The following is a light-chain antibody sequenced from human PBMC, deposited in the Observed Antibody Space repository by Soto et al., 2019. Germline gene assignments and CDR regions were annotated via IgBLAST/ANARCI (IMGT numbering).Light chain of an antibody. CDR1: QSVLYSSNNKNY. Sequence: DIVMTQSPDYLAVSLGERATINCKSSQSVLYSSNNKNYLAWYQQKPGQPPKLLIYWASTRESGVPDRFSGSGSGTDFTLTISSLQAEDVAVYYCKQYYSTPWTCGQGTKVEIK. CDR3: KQYYSTPWT. V-gene: IGKV4-1*01. J-gene: IGKJ1*01. CDR2: WAS.